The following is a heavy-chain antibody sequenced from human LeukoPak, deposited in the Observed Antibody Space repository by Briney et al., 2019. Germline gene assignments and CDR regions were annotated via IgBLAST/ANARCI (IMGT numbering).Heavy chain of an antibody. V-gene: IGHV3-33*01. Sequence: GGSLRLSCAXSGFTFSSYGMHWVRQAPGKGLEWVAVIWYDGSNKYYADSVKGRFTISRDNSKNTLYLQMNSLRAEDTAVYYCARDRGSSSGPVFDYWGQGTLVTVSS. D-gene: IGHD6-6*01. CDR2: IWYDGSNK. J-gene: IGHJ4*02. CDR1: GFTFSSYG. CDR3: ARDRGSSSGPVFDY.